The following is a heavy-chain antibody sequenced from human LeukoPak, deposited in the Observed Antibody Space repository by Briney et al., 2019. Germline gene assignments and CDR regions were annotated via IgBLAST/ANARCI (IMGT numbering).Heavy chain of an antibody. Sequence: GGSLRLSCAASGFTFSSYSMNWVRQAPGEGLEGVSSISSSSSYIYYADSVKGRFTISRDNAKTSLYLQMNSLRAEDTAVYYCARERYNWSRDAFDIWGQGTMVTVSS. V-gene: IGHV3-21*01. CDR1: GFTFSSYS. J-gene: IGHJ3*02. CDR2: ISSSSSYI. D-gene: IGHD1-20*01. CDR3: ARERYNWSRDAFDI.